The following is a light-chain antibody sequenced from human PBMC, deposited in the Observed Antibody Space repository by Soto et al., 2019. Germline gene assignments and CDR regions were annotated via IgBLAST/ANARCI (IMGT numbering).Light chain of an antibody. V-gene: IGKV3-20*01. CDR1: QSVSSSY. CDR2: GAS. J-gene: IGKJ1*01. Sequence: EIVLTQSPGTLSLSPGERATLSCRASQSVSSSYLAWYQQKPGQAPRLLIYGASSRATGIPDRFSGSGSGTDFTLTISRLEPEEFAVYSCQQYGSSPPWTFGQGTKVEIK. CDR3: QQYGSSPPWT.